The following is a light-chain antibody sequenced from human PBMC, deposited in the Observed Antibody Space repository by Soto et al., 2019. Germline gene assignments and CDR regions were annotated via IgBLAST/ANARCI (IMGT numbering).Light chain of an antibody. Sequence: QSVLTQPPSVSGAPRQRVSISCSGATSNIGNNAVNWYQQLPGKAPKLLIYFDDLMPSGVSDRFSGSKSGTSASLAISGLQSEDEADYYCAAWDASLNVVLFGGGTKLTVL. CDR2: FDD. CDR1: TSNIGNNA. J-gene: IGLJ2*01. CDR3: AAWDASLNVVL. V-gene: IGLV1-36*01.